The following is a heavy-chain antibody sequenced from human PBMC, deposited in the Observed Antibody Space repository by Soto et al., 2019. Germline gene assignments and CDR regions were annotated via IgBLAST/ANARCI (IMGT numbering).Heavy chain of an antibody. Sequence: EVQLLESGGGLVQPGGSLRLSCAASGFTFSSYAMSWVRQAPGKGLEWVSAISGSGGSTYYADSVKGRFTISRDNSKNTLYLPMNSLSAEETAVYYAESAPSTLVHAGDAFEIWGKGRMVTVFS. V-gene: IGHV3-23*01. CDR2: ISGSGGST. D-gene: IGHD1-26*01. CDR1: GFTFSSYA. J-gene: IGHJ3*02. CDR3: ESAPSTLVHAGDAFEI.